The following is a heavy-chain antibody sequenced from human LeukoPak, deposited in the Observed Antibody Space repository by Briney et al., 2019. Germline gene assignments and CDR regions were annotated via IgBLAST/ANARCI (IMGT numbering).Heavy chain of an antibody. CDR2: ISAYNGDT. CDR1: DYTFASYG. J-gene: IGHJ4*02. CDR3: ARECTYYYGSGSYCY. V-gene: IGHV1-18*01. D-gene: IGHD3-10*01. Sequence: EASVKVSCKASDYTFASYGISWVRQAPGQGLEWMGWISAYNGDTIYAQKLQGRVTMTTDTSTSTAYLELRSLRSDDTAVYYCARECTYYYGSGSYCYWGQGTLVTVSS.